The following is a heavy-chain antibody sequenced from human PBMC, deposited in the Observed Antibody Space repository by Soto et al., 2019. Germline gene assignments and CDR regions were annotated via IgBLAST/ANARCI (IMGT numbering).Heavy chain of an antibody. V-gene: IGHV4-34*01. CDR3: ARGSRVKIPAASGRDYYYHGLDV. CDR1: GGSFRGYY. Sequence: QVQPQQWGAGLLKPSETLSLTCAVYGGSFRGYYWSWIRQPPGKGLEWIGEINHRGSTNYNPSVKSRVTISVDTSKNQFSLKLNSVTAADTAVYYCARGSRVKIPAASGRDYYYHGLDVWGQGTAVTVSS. D-gene: IGHD6-25*01. CDR2: INHRGST. J-gene: IGHJ6*02.